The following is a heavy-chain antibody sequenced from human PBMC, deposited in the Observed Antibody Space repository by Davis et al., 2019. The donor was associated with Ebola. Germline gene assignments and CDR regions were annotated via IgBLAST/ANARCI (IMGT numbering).Heavy chain of an antibody. CDR2: INPSGGST. Sequence: AASVKVSCKASGYTFTSYYMHWVRQAPGQGLEWIGIINPSGGSTSYAQQFQGRVTITRDTSASTAYMELSSLRSEDTAVYYCARGLLMVYATARWDFDYWGQGTLVTVSS. CDR1: GYTFTSYY. J-gene: IGHJ4*02. D-gene: IGHD2-8*01. CDR3: ARGLLMVYATARWDFDY. V-gene: IGHV1-46*01.